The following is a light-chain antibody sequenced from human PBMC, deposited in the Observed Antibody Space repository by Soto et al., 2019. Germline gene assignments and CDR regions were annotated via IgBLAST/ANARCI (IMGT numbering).Light chain of an antibody. CDR2: GAS. CDR3: QQYNNWPWT. V-gene: IGKV3-15*01. J-gene: IGKJ1*01. CDR1: QSVSSN. Sequence: EIVMTQSPATLSVSPGERATLSCRASQSVSSNLAWNQQKPGQAPRLLIYGASTRATGIPARFSGSESGTEFTLTISSLQSEDFAVYYCQQYNNWPWTFGQGTKVEIK.